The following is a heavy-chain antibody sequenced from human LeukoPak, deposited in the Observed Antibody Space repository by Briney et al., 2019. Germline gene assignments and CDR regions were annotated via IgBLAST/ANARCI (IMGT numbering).Heavy chain of an antibody. CDR1: GFTFSNYE. V-gene: IGHV3-48*03. CDR2: ISGSAGTL. Sequence: PGGSLRLSCAASGFTFSNYEMNWVRQAPGKGLEWVSYISGSAGTLYYEDSVKGRFTTSRDHAKKSLYLQMNSLKAEDTAVYYCAREGNWNKFDYWGQGTLVTVSS. CDR3: AREGNWNKFDY. J-gene: IGHJ4*02. D-gene: IGHD1/OR15-1a*01.